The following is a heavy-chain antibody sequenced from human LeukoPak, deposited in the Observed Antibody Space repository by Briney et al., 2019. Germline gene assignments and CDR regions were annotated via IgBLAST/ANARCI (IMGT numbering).Heavy chain of an antibody. D-gene: IGHD3-10*01. J-gene: IGHJ4*02. CDR2: ISYDGSNK. Sequence: GGSLRLSCAASGFTFNSYTMHWVRQAPGKGLEWVAVISYDGSNKYYADSVKGRFTISRDNSKNTLYLQMNSLGADDTAVYFCAREYYGSGDYWGQGTLVTVSS. V-gene: IGHV3-30*04. CDR3: AREYYGSGDY. CDR1: GFTFNSYT.